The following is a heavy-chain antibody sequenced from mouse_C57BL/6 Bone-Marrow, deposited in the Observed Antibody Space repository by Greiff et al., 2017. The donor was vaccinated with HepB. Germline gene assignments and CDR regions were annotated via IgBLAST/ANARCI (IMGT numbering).Heavy chain of an antibody. CDR1: GFNIKDDY. J-gene: IGHJ2*01. CDR2: IDPENGDT. V-gene: IGHV14-4*01. Sequence: EVQLQQSGAELVRPGDSVKLSCTASGFNIKDDYMHWVKQRPEQGLEWIGWIDPENGDTEYASKFQGKATITADTSSNTAYLQLSSLTSKDTAVYYCTTKGFDYWGQGTTLTVSS. CDR3: TTKGFDY.